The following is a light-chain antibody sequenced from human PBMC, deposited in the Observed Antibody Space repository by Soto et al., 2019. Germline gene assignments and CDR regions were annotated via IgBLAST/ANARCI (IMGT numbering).Light chain of an antibody. CDR3: CSYARSSTLHVV. CDR2: EGT. J-gene: IGLJ2*01. CDR1: SSDVGSYNL. Sequence: QSALTQPASVSGSPGQSITISCTGTSSDVGSYNLVSWYQQHPGKAPKLMIYEGTKRPSGVSNRFSGSKSGNTACLTISGLQPEDEADYYCCSYARSSTLHVVFGGGTKLTVL. V-gene: IGLV2-23*03.